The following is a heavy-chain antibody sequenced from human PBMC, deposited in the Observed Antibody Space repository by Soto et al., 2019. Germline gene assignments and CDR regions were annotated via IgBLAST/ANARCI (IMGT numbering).Heavy chain of an antibody. V-gene: IGHV4-4*02. CDR1: GGSISSSNW. J-gene: IGHJ2*01. CDR3: ARRAYCGGDCYSRYFDL. Sequence: QVQLQESGPGLVKPSGTLSLTCAVSGGSISSSNWWSWVRQPPGKGLEWIGEIYHSGSTNYNPSLKSRVTIAVDKSKNQFALKLSSVTAADTAVYYCARRAYCGGDCYSRYFDLWGRGTLVTVSS. CDR2: IYHSGST. D-gene: IGHD2-21*02.